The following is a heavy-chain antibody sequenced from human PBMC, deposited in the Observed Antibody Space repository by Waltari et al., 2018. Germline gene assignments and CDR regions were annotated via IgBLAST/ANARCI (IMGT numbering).Heavy chain of an antibody. Sequence: QVQLVQSEAEVMKPGASVKVSCKVSGNSITESPMHWVRQAPGKGLEWMGSFDPEDGEGTYAQGVLDRVKMTEDRSTNTAYMELSSLRLEDTAVYYCATGGDYDEYALHYFRGLDVWGQGTTVIVAS. V-gene: IGHV1-24*01. CDR1: GNSITESP. J-gene: IGHJ6*02. D-gene: IGHD4-17*01. CDR3: ATGGDYDEYALHYFRGLDV. CDR2: FDPEDGEG.